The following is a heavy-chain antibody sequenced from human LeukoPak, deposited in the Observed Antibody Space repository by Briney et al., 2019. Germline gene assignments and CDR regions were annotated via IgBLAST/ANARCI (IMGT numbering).Heavy chain of an antibody. CDR1: GGSFSGYY. V-gene: IGHV4-34*01. Sequence: SETLSLTCAVYGGSFSGYYWSWIRQPPGKGLEWIGEINHSGSTNYNPSLKSRVTISVDTSKNQFSLKLSFVTAADTAVYYCARVDWFGEFATHYFDYWGQGTLVTVSS. D-gene: IGHD3-10*01. CDR2: INHSGST. J-gene: IGHJ4*02. CDR3: ARVDWFGEFATHYFDY.